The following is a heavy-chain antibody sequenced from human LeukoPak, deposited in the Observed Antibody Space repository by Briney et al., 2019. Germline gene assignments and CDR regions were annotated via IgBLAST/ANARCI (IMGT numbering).Heavy chain of an antibody. CDR2: INPNSGGT. CDR1: GYTFTGYY. J-gene: IGHJ4*02. D-gene: IGHD5-12*01. CDR3: ARDHIRGYDYYD. Sequence: ASVKVSCKASGYTFTGYYMHWVRQAPGQGLEWMGWINPNSGGTNYAQKFQGRVTMTRDTSISTAYMELSRLRCDDTAVYYCARDHIRGYDYYDWGQGTLVTVSS. V-gene: IGHV1-2*02.